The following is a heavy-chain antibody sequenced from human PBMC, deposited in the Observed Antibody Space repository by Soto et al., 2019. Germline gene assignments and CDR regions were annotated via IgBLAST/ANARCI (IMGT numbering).Heavy chain of an antibody. CDR3: AITPGIAADGYFQDYYYYYGMDV. CDR2: INPNSGGT. V-gene: IGHV1-2*02. D-gene: IGHD6-13*01. Sequence: ASVKVSCKASGYTFTGYYMHWVRQAPGQGLEWMGWINPNSGGTNYAQKFQGRVTMTRDTSISTAYMELSRLRSDDTAVYYCAITPGIAADGYFQDYYYYYGMDVSGQGPTVTVSS. J-gene: IGHJ6*02. CDR1: GYTFTGYY.